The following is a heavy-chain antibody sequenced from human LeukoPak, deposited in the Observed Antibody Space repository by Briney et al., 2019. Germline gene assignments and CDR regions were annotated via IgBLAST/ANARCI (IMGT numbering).Heavy chain of an antibody. V-gene: IGHV3-30*18. CDR1: EFTFSSYA. CDR2: ISYDGSNK. J-gene: IGHJ4*01. CDR3: AKPRRIAVAGTRGYFDY. Sequence: PGGSLRLSCAASEFTFSSYAMSWVRQAPGKGLEWVAVISYDGSNKYYADSVKGRFTISRDNSKNTLYLQMNSLRAEDTAVYYCAKPRRIAVAGTRGYFDYWGQGTLVTVSS. D-gene: IGHD6-19*01.